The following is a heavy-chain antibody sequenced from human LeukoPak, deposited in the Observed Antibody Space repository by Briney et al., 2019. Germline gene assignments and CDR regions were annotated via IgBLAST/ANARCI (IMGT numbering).Heavy chain of an antibody. Sequence: ASVKVSCKASGYTFTGYYMHWVRQAPGQGLEWMGRINPNSGGTNYAQKFQGRVTMTRDTSISTAYMELSRLRSDDTAVYYCARFLSGLTIRVFDYWGQGTLVTVSS. D-gene: IGHD3-3*01. CDR2: INPNSGGT. J-gene: IGHJ4*02. CDR3: ARFLSGLTIRVFDY. CDR1: GYTFTGYY. V-gene: IGHV1-2*06.